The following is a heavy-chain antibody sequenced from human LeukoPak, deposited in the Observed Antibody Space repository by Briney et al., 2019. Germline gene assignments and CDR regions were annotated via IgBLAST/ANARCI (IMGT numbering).Heavy chain of an antibody. J-gene: IGHJ4*02. Sequence: PGGSLRLSCAASGFTFSSYSMNWVRQAPGKGLEWVSSISSSSSYIYYADSVKGRFTIPRDNAKNSLYLQMNSLRAEDTAVYYCARGTLYSNYPFDYWGQGTLVTVSS. CDR2: ISSSSSYI. CDR1: GFTFSSYS. V-gene: IGHV3-21*01. CDR3: ARGTLYSNYPFDY. D-gene: IGHD4-4*01.